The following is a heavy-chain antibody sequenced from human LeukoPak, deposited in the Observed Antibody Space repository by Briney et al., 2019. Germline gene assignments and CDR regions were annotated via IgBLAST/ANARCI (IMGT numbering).Heavy chain of an antibody. CDR2: ISRNGGST. V-gene: IGHV3-64*01. Sequence: GGSLRLSCAASGFTFSYYWMHWVRQAPGKGLEYVSSISRNGGSTYYANSVKGRFTISRDNSKNTLSLQMGSLRAEDMAVYYCVRDGEATTSLDVWGQGTTVTVSS. CDR3: VRDGEATTSLDV. CDR1: GFTFSYYW. J-gene: IGHJ6*02. D-gene: IGHD2-2*01.